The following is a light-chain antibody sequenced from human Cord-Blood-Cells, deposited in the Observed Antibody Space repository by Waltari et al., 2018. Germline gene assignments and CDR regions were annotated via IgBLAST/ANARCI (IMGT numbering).Light chain of an antibody. CDR1: QSVSSSY. CDR3: QQYGSSPST. J-gene: IGKJ3*01. Sequence: EIVLTQSPGTLSLSPVERATLSCRASQSVSSSYLAWYQQKPGQAPRLLIYGASSRATGIPDRFSGSGSGTDFTLTLSRLEPEDFAVYYCQQYGSSPSTFGPGTKVDIK. V-gene: IGKV3-20*01. CDR2: GAS.